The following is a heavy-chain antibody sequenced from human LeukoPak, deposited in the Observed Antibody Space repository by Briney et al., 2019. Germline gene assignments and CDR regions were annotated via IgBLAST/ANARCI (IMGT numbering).Heavy chain of an antibody. CDR2: ISGSGGST. J-gene: IGHJ4*02. D-gene: IGHD3-3*01. Sequence: GGSLRLSCAASGFTFSSYAMSWVRQAPGKGLEWVSAISGSGGSTYYADSVKGRFTISRDNSKNTLYLQMNSLRAEDTAVYYCAKVGITIFGVVIASGFDYWGQGTLFTVSS. CDR1: GFTFSSYA. CDR3: AKVGITIFGVVIASGFDY. V-gene: IGHV3-23*01.